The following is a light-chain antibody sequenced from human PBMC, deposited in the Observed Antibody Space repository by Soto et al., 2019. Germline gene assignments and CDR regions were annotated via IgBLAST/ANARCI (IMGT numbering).Light chain of an antibody. Sequence: QSVLTQPPSVSGAPGQRVTISCTGSSSNIGANFDVHLYHQLPGTAPKLLIYGNTNRPSGVPDRFSGSKSGASASLAITGLQAEDEADYYCQSYDRSLSGWVFGGGTKLTVL. CDR1: SSNIGANFD. CDR2: GNT. V-gene: IGLV1-40*01. J-gene: IGLJ3*02. CDR3: QSYDRSLSGWV.